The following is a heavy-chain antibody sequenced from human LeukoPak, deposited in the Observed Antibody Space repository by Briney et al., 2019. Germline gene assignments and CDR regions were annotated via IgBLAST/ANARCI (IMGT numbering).Heavy chain of an antibody. D-gene: IGHD3-3*01. CDR1: GFTFSTFG. V-gene: IGHV3-30*02. CDR2: IRFDGTNK. CDR3: AKDQRITIFGVVYGPIDY. J-gene: IGHJ4*02. Sequence: GGSLRLSCAASGFTFSTFGMHWVRQTPGKGLESVAFIRFDGTNKYYADSVKGRFTISRDNSKNTLYLQMNSLRAEDTAVYYCAKDQRITIFGVVYGPIDYWGQGTLVTVSS.